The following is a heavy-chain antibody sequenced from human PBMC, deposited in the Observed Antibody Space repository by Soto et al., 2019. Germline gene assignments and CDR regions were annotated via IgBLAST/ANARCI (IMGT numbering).Heavy chain of an antibody. J-gene: IGHJ3*02. CDR1: GGSISSYY. V-gene: IGHV4-59*01. Sequence: ETLSLTCSVSGGSISSYYWSWIRQSPGKGLEWIGYIYSSGSTNYNPSLKSRVTISVDTSKNQFSLKLSSVTAADTAVYYCARDLPPSYDSSGYSVFDIWGQGTMVTVSS. CDR3: ARDLPPSYDSSGYSVFDI. D-gene: IGHD3-22*01. CDR2: IYSSGST.